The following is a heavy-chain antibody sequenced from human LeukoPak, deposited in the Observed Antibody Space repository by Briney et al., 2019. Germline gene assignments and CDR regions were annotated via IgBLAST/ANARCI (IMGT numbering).Heavy chain of an antibody. CDR2: IKEDGSSQ. D-gene: IGHD6-19*01. Sequence: GGSLRLSCVASGFTFSHSWMTWVRQAPGKGLEWVGHIKEDGSSQNYADSVKGRFNISRDNAKSSLHLQMNGLRAEDTAMYYCVKDSGWFHFDSWGQGTLVTVSS. CDR3: VKDSGWFHFDS. V-gene: IGHV3-7*03. J-gene: IGHJ4*02. CDR1: GFTFSHSW.